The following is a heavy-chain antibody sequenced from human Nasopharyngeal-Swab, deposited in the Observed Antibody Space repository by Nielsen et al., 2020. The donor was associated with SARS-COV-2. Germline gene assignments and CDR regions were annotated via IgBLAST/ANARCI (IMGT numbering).Heavy chain of an antibody. V-gene: IGHV3-43*01. CDR1: GFTFDDYT. CDR2: ISWDGGST. Sequence: GESLKISCAASGFTFDDYTMHWVRQAPGKGLEWVSLISWDGGSTYYADSVKGRFTISRDNSKNTLYLQMNSLRAEDTAVYYCARAGYDILTGYDSPFDYWGQGTLVTVSS. D-gene: IGHD3-9*01. J-gene: IGHJ4*02. CDR3: ARAGYDILTGYDSPFDY.